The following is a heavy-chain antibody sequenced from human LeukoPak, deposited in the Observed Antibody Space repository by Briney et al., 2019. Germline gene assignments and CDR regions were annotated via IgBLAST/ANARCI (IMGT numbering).Heavy chain of an antibody. V-gene: IGHV3-11*05. J-gene: IGHJ4*02. D-gene: IGHD2-8*01. CDR2: ISSNSKYT. CDR3: ARDNGNKYYFDY. Sequence: PGGSLRLSCAASGFMFSDYFMSWIRQAPGKELEWISYISSNSKYTKYADSVKGRFTISRDNAKKSLYLQMNSLRAVDTAVYYCARDNGNKYYFDYWGQGTLVTVSS. CDR1: GFMFSDYF.